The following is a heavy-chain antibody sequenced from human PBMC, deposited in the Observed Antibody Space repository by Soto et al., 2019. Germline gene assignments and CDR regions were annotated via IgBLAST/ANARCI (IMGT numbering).Heavy chain of an antibody. J-gene: IGHJ3*02. CDR1: GGSISGYY. D-gene: IGHD1-26*01. CDR3: ARDVRRLARRSGKYYVAFDI. CDR2: VHSGGST. Sequence: SETLSLTCTVSGGSISGYYWSWIRQPPGKGLEWIGYVHSGGSTNYNPSLKSRVTISVDTSKNQFSLKVSSVTAADTAVYYCARDVRRLARRSGKYYVAFDIWGQGTVVTVSS. V-gene: IGHV4-59*01.